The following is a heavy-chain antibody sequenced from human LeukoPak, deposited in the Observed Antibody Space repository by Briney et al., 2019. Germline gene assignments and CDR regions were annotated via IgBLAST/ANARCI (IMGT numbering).Heavy chain of an antibody. CDR2: IIPIFGTA. V-gene: IGHV1-69*13. D-gene: IGHD5-24*01. J-gene: IGHJ6*02. CDR1: GGTFSSYA. CDR3: ACTEEMATITDYYYGMDV. Sequence: GASVKVSCTASGGTFSSYAISWVRQAPGQGLEWMGGIIPIFGTANYAQKFQGRVTITADESTSTAYMELSSLRSEDTAVYYCACTEEMATITDYYYGMDVWGQGTTVTVSS.